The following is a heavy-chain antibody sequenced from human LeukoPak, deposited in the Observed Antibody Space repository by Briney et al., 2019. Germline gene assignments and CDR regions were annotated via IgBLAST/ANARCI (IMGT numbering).Heavy chain of an antibody. CDR1: GYTYTGNY. D-gene: IGHD2-2*01. CDR2: VNPITGGK. J-gene: IGHJ4*02. V-gene: IGHV1-2*02. CDR3: ARDGGVPVANDY. Sequence: ASVKVSCKASGYTYTGNYMHWVRQAPGQGLEWMGWVNPITGGKTYAQRFQGTVTMTRDTSNTTAYMERSRLRSDDTAVYYCARDGGVPVANDYWGQGTLVTVSS.